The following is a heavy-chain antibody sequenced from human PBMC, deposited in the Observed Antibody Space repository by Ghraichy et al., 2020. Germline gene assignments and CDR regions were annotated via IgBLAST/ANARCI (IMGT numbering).Heavy chain of an antibody. V-gene: IGHV3-48*02. CDR3: ARGSRVVRFYYYDGMDV. CDR1: GFTFSSYS. CDR2: ITSSSRNT. Sequence: LSRTCVGSGFTFSSYSMNWVRQSPGKGLEWVSYITSSSRNTFYADSVKGRFTISRDNAQNSLSLQMNSLRDEDTAVYYCARGSRVVRFYYYDGMDVWGQGTTVTVSS. J-gene: IGHJ6*02. D-gene: IGHD4-23*01.